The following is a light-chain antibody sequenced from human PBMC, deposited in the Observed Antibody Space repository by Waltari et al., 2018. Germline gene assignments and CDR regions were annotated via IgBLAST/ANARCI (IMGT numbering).Light chain of an antibody. V-gene: IGKV3-11*01. Sequence: EIVLTRSPATLSLSPGERATISCRASQSVSSYLAWYQQKPGQAPRLLIYDASNRATGIPARFSGSGSGTDFTLTISSLEPEDFAVYYCQQRSNWPPITFGQGTRLEIK. CDR1: QSVSSY. CDR3: QQRSNWPPIT. CDR2: DAS. J-gene: IGKJ5*01.